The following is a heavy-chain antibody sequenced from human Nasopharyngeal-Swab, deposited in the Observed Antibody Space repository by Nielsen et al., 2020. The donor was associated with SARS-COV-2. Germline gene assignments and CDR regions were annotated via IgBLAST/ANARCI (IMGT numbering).Heavy chain of an antibody. J-gene: IGHJ4*02. CDR1: GGSISSYY. D-gene: IGHD1-26*01. V-gene: IGHV4-59*12. CDR3: AREVVGGLVDS. CDR2: FYYSGNT. Sequence: SESLSLTCTVSGGSISSYYWSWIRQSPGKVLGWIGYFYYSGNTNYNPYLKRRVTILIDTSKNQFSLKLNSVTAADTAVYYCAREVVGGLVDSWGQGTLVTVSS.